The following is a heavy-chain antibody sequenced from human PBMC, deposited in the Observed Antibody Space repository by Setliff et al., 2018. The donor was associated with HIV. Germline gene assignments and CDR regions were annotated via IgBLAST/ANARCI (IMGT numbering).Heavy chain of an antibody. CDR2: IYYSGST. Sequence: LSLTCTVSGGSISSGDYYWSWIRQPPGKGLEWIGYIYYSGSTYYNPSLKSRVTISVDTSKNQFSLKLSSVTAADTAMYYCARDRNYQDTSGYWQVFDIWGQGTMVTVSS. CDR1: GGSISSGDYY. J-gene: IGHJ3*02. CDR3: ARDRNYQDTSGYWQVFDI. V-gene: IGHV4-30-4*08. D-gene: IGHD3-22*01.